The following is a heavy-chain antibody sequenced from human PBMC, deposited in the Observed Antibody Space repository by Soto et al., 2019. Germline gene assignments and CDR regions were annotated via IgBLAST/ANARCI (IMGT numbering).Heavy chain of an antibody. D-gene: IGHD7-27*01. V-gene: IGHV3-15*07. CDR3: LTASPFDY. J-gene: IGHJ4*02. Sequence: EVQLVESGGGLVKPGGSLRLSCAASGFTFTNAWMNWVRQAPGKGLEWVGHIKSKIDGETTDYAAPVKGRFTISRDDSKTTLYLDMNSLKPEDTGIYYFLTASPFDYWVQGALVTVSS. CDR1: GFTFTNAW. CDR2: IKSKIDGETT.